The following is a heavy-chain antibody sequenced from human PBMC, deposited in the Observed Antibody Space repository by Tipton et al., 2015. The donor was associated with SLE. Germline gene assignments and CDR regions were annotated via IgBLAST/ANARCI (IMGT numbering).Heavy chain of an antibody. Sequence: TLSLTCTVSDASMNYYYWTWIRQPPGKGLDWIGYIHYSGSTIYNPSLKSRVTISVDTSKNQVSLRLSSVTAADTAVYYCARENPEDLWSGGGFDLWGQGTLVSVSS. CDR3: ARENPEDLWSGGGFDL. V-gene: IGHV4-59*01. D-gene: IGHD3-3*01. J-gene: IGHJ5*02. CDR2: IHYSGST. CDR1: DASMNYYY.